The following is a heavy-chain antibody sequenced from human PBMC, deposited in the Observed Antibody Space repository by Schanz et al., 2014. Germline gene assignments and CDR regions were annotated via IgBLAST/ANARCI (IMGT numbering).Heavy chain of an antibody. CDR2: ISGSGGST. V-gene: IGHV3-23*01. CDR3: ARDPSHGDYDYYFDY. D-gene: IGHD3-22*01. CDR1: GFTFSTYA. Sequence: DVQLLESGGGLVQPGGSLRLSCAASGFTFSTYAMSWVRQAPGKGLEWVSAISGSGGSTYYADSVKGRFTISRDNSKNTLYLQMNSLRAEDTAVYYCARDPSHGDYDYYFDYWGQGTLVTVSS. J-gene: IGHJ4*02.